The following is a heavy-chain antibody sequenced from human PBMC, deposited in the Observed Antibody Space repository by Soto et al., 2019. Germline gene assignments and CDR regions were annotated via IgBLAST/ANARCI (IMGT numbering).Heavy chain of an antibody. J-gene: IGHJ6*02. CDR2: TYYRSKWYN. CDR3: ARDGGYSYGWSYYGMDV. V-gene: IGHV6-1*01. D-gene: IGHD5-18*01. Sequence: SQTLSLTCAISGDSVSSNSAAWNWIRQSPSRGLEWLGRTYYRSKWYNDYAVSAKSRITINPDTSKNQFSLQLNSVTPEDTAVYYCARDGGYSYGWSYYGMDVWGQGTTVTVSS. CDR1: GDSVSSNSAA.